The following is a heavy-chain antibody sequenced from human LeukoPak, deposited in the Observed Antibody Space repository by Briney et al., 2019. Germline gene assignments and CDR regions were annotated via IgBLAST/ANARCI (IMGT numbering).Heavy chain of an antibody. D-gene: IGHD2-21*02. J-gene: IGHJ3*02. Sequence: GASVKVSCKASGGTFSSYAISWVRQAPGQGLEWMGGIIPIFGTANYAQKFQGRVTITADESTSTAYMELSSLRSEDTAVYYCASSGRAAYCGGDCYSGAFDIWGQGTMVTVSS. CDR1: GGTFSSYA. V-gene: IGHV1-69*13. CDR3: ASSGRAAYCGGDCYSGAFDI. CDR2: IIPIFGTA.